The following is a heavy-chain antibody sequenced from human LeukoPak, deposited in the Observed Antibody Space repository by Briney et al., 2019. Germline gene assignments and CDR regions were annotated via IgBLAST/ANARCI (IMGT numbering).Heavy chain of an antibody. J-gene: IGHJ4*02. CDR2: FDPEDVET. CDR3: ATDFYRGRQFDY. D-gene: IGHD2/OR15-2a*01. CDR1: GNTFTDLS. V-gene: IGHV1-24*01. Sequence: GASVDVSCKVSGNTFTDLSMNWVRQAPGKGLEWMGGFDPEDVETIYAQKFQGRVTMTEDTSTETAYMELTSLRPEDTAVYCCATDFYRGRQFDYWGQGTLVTVSS.